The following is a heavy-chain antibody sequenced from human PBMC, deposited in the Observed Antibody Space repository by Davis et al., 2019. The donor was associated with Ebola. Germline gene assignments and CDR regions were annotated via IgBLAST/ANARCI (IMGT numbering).Heavy chain of an antibody. D-gene: IGHD5-12*01. CDR2: IYYSGST. Sequence: MPSETLSLTCTVSGGSISSGDYYWSWIRQPPGKGLEWIGYIYYSGSTYYNPSLKSRVTISVDTSKNQFSLKLRSVTAADTAVNYCARHGEWLRTYFDYWGQGTLVTVSS. CDR3: ARHGEWLRTYFDY. CDR1: GGSISSGDYY. V-gene: IGHV4-30-4*01. J-gene: IGHJ4*02.